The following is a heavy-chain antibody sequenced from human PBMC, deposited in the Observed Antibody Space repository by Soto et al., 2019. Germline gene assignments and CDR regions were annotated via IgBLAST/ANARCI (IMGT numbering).Heavy chain of an antibody. J-gene: IGHJ1*01. Sequence: QLQLQESGPGLVKPSETLSLTCAVSGDSISNLYYWGWIRQPPGKGLEWIGTVSYRGTTYYNPSLKSRITISVDTSKNQFSLRLSAVTSADTAVYYCARLSGNGYRTLGYWGQGILVTVSS. V-gene: IGHV4-39*01. CDR2: VSYRGTT. CDR3: ARLSGNGYRTLGY. D-gene: IGHD3-22*01. CDR1: GDSISNLYY.